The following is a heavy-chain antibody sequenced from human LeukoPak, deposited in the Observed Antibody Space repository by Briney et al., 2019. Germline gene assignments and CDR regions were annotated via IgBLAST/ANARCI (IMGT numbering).Heavy chain of an antibody. Sequence: GGSLRLSCAASGFTFSSYAMHWVRQAPGKGLEYVSAISSNGCSTYYADSEKGRFTISRDNSKNTLHLQMGSLRAEDMAVYYCARADITGTSYYFDYWGQGTLVTVSS. D-gene: IGHD1-20*01. CDR3: ARADITGTSYYFDY. CDR1: GFTFSSYA. CDR2: ISSNGCST. J-gene: IGHJ4*02. V-gene: IGHV3-64*02.